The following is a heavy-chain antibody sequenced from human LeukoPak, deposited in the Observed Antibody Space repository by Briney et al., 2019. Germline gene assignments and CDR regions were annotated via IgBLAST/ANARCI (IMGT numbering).Heavy chain of an antibody. CDR3: ARAQAFDY. CDR2: MYIDGTT. J-gene: IGHJ4*02. V-gene: IGHV3-66*01. Sequence: GGSLRLSCAAYGFTVSSNYMSWVRQAPGKGLEWVSIMYIDGTTYYAESVKGRFTISRDNSKNTLYLQMNSLRAEDTAVYYCARAQAFDYWGQGTLVTVSS. CDR1: GFTVSSNY.